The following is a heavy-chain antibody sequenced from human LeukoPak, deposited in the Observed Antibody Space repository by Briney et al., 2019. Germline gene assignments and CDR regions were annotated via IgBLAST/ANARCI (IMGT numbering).Heavy chain of an antibody. CDR2: ISWNSGSI. V-gene: IGHV3-9*01. J-gene: IGHJ4*02. Sequence: GGSLRLSCAASGLTFDEYAIHWVRQAPGKGLEWVSGISWNSGSIGYADSVKGRFTISRDNAKNSLYLQMNSLRAEDTAFYYCTKGRGRYSYGYGDYFDYWGQGTLVTVSS. D-gene: IGHD5-18*01. CDR3: TKGRGRYSYGYGDYFDY. CDR1: GLTFDEYA.